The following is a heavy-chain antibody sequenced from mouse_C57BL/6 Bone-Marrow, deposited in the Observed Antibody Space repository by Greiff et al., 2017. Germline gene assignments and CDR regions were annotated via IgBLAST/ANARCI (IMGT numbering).Heavy chain of an antibody. CDR3: ARGVATKGPWFAY. J-gene: IGHJ3*01. Sequence: QVQLQQPGAELVRPGSSVKLSCKASGYTFTSYWMDWVKQRPGQGLEWIGNIYPSDSETHYNQKFKDKATLTVDKSSSTAYMQLSSLTSEDSAVYDCARGVATKGPWFAYWGQGTLVTVSA. V-gene: IGHV1-61*01. CDR1: GYTFTSYW. CDR2: IYPSDSET. D-gene: IGHD1-1*02.